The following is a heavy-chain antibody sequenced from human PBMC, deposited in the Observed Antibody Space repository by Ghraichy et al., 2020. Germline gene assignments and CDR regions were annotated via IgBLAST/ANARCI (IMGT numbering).Heavy chain of an antibody. CDR3: ARDLRLLAAAGRAGY. V-gene: IGHV1-18*04. J-gene: IGHJ4*02. Sequence: ASVKVSCKASGYTFTSYGISWVRQAPGQGLEWMGWISAYNGNTNYAQKLQGRVTMTTDTSTSTAYMELRSLRSDDTAVYYCARDLRLLAAAGRAGYWGQGTLVTVSS. CDR1: GYTFTSYG. CDR2: ISAYNGNT. D-gene: IGHD6-13*01.